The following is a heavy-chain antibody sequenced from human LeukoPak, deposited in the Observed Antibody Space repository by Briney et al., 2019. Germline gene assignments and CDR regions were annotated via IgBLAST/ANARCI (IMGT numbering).Heavy chain of an antibody. Sequence: ASVKVSCMVSGYTLTELSMHWVRQTPGKGLEWMGGFDTEDGETIYAQKFQGRVTMTEDTSTDTTYMELNSLRSEDTAVYYCATMRPAGYFDYWGQGTLGTVSS. CDR1: GYTLTELS. V-gene: IGHV1-24*01. J-gene: IGHJ4*02. D-gene: IGHD6-19*01. CDR2: FDTEDGET. CDR3: ATMRPAGYFDY.